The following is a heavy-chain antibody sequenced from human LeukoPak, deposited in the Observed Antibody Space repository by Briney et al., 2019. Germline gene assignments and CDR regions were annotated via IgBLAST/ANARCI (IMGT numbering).Heavy chain of an antibody. CDR2: ISYDGREK. CDR3: ARGYSGYLY. D-gene: IGHD5-12*01. CDR1: GFTFSNYA. Sequence: GGSLRLSCAASGFTFSNYAMHWVRQAPGKGLEWLAVISYDGREKYYAESVKGRFTISRDNSKNTLYLQLNSLSVEDTSLYYCARGYSGYLYWGQGTLVTVSS. J-gene: IGHJ4*02. V-gene: IGHV3-30*04.